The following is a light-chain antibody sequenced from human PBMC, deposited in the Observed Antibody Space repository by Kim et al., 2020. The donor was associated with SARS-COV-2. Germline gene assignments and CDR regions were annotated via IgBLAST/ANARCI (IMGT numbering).Light chain of an antibody. CDR1: SSDVGGYNY. J-gene: IGLJ3*02. Sequence: QSALTQLPSASGSPGQSVTISCTGTSSDVGGYNYVSWFQQHPGKAPKVMIYEVTKRPSGVPDRFSGSKSGNTAPLTVSGLQAEDEAEYYCSSYAGSNKLVFGGGTKLTVL. V-gene: IGLV2-8*01. CDR2: EVT. CDR3: SSYAGSNKLV.